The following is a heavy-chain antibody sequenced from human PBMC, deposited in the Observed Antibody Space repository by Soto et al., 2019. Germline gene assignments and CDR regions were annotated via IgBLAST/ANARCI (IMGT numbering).Heavy chain of an antibody. CDR2: MNPNSGNT. CDR1: GDTFTSYD. Sequence: QVQLVQSGAEVKKPGASVKVSCKASGDTFTSYDINWVRQAPGQGLEWMGWMNPNSGNTGYAQKFQGRVTMTRNTSRSTAYMERRSLRSEETAVYYCARERVRRGFVDWGQGTLVTVSS. V-gene: IGHV1-8*01. J-gene: IGHJ4*02. CDR3: ARERVRRGFVD. D-gene: IGHD3-10*01.